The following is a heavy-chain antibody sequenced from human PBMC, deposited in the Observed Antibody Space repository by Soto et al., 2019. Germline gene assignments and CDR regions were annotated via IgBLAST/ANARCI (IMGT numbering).Heavy chain of an antibody. CDR3: ARDRRTIFGVVIISYYYYGMDV. CDR2: INPSGGST. D-gene: IGHD3-3*01. CDR1: GYTFTSYY. V-gene: IGHV1-46*01. Sequence: GASVKVSCKASGYTFTSYYIHWVRQAPGQGLEWMGIINPSGGSTSYAQKFQGRVTMTRDTSTSTVYMELSSLRSEDTAVYYCARDRRTIFGVVIISYYYYGMDVWGQGTTVTVS. J-gene: IGHJ6*02.